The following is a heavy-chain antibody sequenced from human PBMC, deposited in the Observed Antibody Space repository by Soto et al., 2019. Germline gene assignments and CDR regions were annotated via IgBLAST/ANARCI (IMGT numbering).Heavy chain of an antibody. CDR3: AREFWMPGGGMDV. V-gene: IGHV4-30-2*01. J-gene: IGHJ6*02. CDR1: GGSITIVGYS. CDR2: IFYTGSA. D-gene: IGHD1-1*01. Sequence: PSETLSPTCAVSGGSITIVGYSWSWIRQPPGRGVEGIWFIFYTGSASYNPSLGTRVPMSVDRSKPPFSLELNSVTAADIAVYYCAREFWMPGGGMDVWGQGTQGTVS.